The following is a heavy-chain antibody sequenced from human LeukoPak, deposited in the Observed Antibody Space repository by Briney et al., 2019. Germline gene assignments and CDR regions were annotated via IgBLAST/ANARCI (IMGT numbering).Heavy chain of an antibody. CDR3: GGHVPDRHRWYSLHFDY. CDR2: IYYSGST. D-gene: IGHD6-13*01. CDR1: GGSISSSSYY. J-gene: IGHJ4*02. Sequence: SETLSLTCTVSGGSISSSSYYWGWIRQPPGKGLEWIGSIYYSGSTYYNPSLKSQVTISVDTSKNQFSLKLSSVTAADTAVYYWGGHVPDRHRWYSLHFDYWGQGTLVTVSS. V-gene: IGHV4-39*07.